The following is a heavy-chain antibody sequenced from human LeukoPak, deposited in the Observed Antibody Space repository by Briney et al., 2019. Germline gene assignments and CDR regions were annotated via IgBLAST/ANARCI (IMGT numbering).Heavy chain of an antibody. V-gene: IGHV3-23*01. CDR2: IGGGGGRT. D-gene: IGHD6-13*01. CDR1: GFSFSSYA. J-gene: IGHJ4*02. CDR3: AKDGSSWEY. Sequence: GGSLRLSCTASGFSFSSYAMSWVRQAPGKGLEWVSLIGGGGGRTNYADSVKGRFTISRDNSKNTLYLQMNSLRAEDTAVYYCAKDGSSWEYWGQGTLVTVSA.